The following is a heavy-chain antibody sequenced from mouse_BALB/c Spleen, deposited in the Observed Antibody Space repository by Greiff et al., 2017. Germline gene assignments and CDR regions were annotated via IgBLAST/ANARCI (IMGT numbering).Heavy chain of an antibody. CDR1: GYSITSDYA. J-gene: IGHJ2*01. V-gene: IGHV3-2*02. CDR3: ARGGSFDY. Sequence: VQLKESGPGLVKPSQSLSLTCTVTGYSITSDYAWNWIRQFPGNKLEWMGYISYSGSTSYNPSLKSRISITRDTSKNQFFLQLNSVTTEDTATYYCARGGSFDYWGQGTTLTVSS. CDR2: ISYSGST. D-gene: IGHD3-1*01.